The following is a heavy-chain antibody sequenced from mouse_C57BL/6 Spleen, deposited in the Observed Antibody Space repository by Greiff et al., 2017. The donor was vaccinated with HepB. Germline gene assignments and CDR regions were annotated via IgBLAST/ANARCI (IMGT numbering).Heavy chain of an antibody. CDR2: IWTGGGT. CDR3: ARNRLLDYGSLDY. J-gene: IGHJ2*01. D-gene: IGHD1-1*01. CDR1: GFSLTSYA. V-gene: IGHV2-9-1*01. Sequence: VMLVESGPGLVAPSQSLSITCTASGFSLTSYAISWVRQPPGKGLEWLGVIWTGGGTNYNSALKSRLSTSKDNSKSQVSLKMNSLQTDDTARYYCARNRLLDYGSLDYWGQGTTLTVSS.